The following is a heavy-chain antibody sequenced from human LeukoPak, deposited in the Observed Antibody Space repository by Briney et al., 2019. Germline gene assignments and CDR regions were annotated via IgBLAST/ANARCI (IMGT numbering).Heavy chain of an antibody. V-gene: IGHV1-46*01. CDR2: INPSGGST. D-gene: IGHD3-10*01. CDR3: ARGTNYYGSGSYYTPFDP. J-gene: IGHJ5*02. CDR1: GYTFTSYY. Sequence: ASVKVSCKASGYTFTSYYMHWVRQAPGQGLEWMGMINPSGGSTSYAQKFQGRVTMTRDTSTSTVYMELSSLRSEDTAVYYCARGTNYYGSGSYYTPFDPWGQGTLVTVSS.